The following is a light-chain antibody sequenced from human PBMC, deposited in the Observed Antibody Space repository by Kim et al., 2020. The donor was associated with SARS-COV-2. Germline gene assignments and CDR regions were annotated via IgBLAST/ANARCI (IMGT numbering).Light chain of an antibody. J-gene: IGLJ3*02. CDR1: SSDVGDHNY. CDR3: SSYTSSSTWV. V-gene: IGLV2-14*03. Sequence: GQSITISCTGTSSDVGDHNYVCWYQQHPGKAPKLMIYDVSTRPSGVSNRFSGSKSGNTASLTISGLQAEDEADYYCSSYTSSSTWVFGGGTKLTVL. CDR2: DVS.